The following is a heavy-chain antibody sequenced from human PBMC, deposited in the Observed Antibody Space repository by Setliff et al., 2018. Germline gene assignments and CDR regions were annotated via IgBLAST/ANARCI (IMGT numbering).Heavy chain of an antibody. Sequence: LSLTCTVSGGSISNTYYYWSWIRQPAGQGLEWIGQIYTSWSTNYNPSLKSRVTISVDTSKNQFSLKLRSVTAADTAVYYCARTGTYRYFDYWGQGALVTVSS. CDR2: IYTSWST. D-gene: IGHD1-1*01. CDR3: ARTGTYRYFDY. CDR1: GGSISNTYYY. J-gene: IGHJ4*02. V-gene: IGHV4-61*09.